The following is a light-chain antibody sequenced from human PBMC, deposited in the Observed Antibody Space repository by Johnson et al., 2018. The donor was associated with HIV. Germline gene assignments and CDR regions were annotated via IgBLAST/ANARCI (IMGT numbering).Light chain of an antibody. CDR3: GTWDSSLSAGYV. J-gene: IGLJ1*01. Sequence: QSVLTQPPSVSAAPGQKVTISCSGSSSNIGNNYVSWYQQLPGTAPKLLISDNNKRPSGIPDRFSGSKSGTSATLGITGLQTGDEADYYCGTWDSSLSAGYVFGTGNKVTGL. CDR2: DNN. V-gene: IGLV1-51*01. CDR1: SSNIGNNY.